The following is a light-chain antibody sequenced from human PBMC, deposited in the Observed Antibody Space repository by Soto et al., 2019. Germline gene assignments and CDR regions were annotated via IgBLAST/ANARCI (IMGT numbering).Light chain of an antibody. CDR2: LNSDGSH. J-gene: IGLJ2*01. CDR1: SGHSSYA. V-gene: IGLV4-69*01. Sequence: QPVLTQSPSASASLGASVKLTCTLSSGHSSYAIAWHQQQPGKGPRYLMKLNSDGSHNKGDGIPDRFSGSSSGAERYLTISSLHSEDEADYYCQTWGTGIPVFGGGTKLTVL. CDR3: QTWGTGIPV.